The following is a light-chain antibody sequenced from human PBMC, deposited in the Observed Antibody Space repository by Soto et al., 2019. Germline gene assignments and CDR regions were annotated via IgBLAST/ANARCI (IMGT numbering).Light chain of an antibody. J-gene: IGKJ5*01. CDR2: GAS. Sequence: EIVMTQSAXTLSLSPGGRVTLSCRASQSVGSSYLAWYQQKPGQAPRVLIYGASSRATGIPDRFSGSGSGTDFPLTISRLAPEDFAVYYCQQYDNSLTFGQGTRLEI. CDR3: QQYDNSLT. V-gene: IGKV3-20*01. CDR1: QSVGSSY.